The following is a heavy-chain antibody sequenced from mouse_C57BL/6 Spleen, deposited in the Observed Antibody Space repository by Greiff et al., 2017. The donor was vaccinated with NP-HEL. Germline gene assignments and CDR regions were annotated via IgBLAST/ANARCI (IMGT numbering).Heavy chain of an antibody. CDR3: ARDALGDSWYFDV. V-gene: IGHV7-1*01. CDR2: SRNKANDYTT. J-gene: IGHJ1*03. CDR1: GFTFSDFY. Sequence: EVKLMESGGGLVQSGRSLRLSCATSGFTFSDFYMEWVRQAPGKGLEWIAASRNKANDYTTEYSASVKGRFIVSRDTSQSILYLQMNALRAEDTAIYYCARDALGDSWYFDVWGTGTTVTVSS.